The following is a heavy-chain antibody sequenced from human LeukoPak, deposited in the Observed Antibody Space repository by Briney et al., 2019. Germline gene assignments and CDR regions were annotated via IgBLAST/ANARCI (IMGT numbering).Heavy chain of an antibody. CDR1: GGSISSSSYY. V-gene: IGHV4-39*01. Sequence: SETLSLTCTVSGGSISSSSYYWGWLRQPPGKGLEWIGSIYYSGSTYDNPSLKSRVTISVDTSKNQFSLKLSSVTAADTAVYYCARTRPTYAFDIWGQGTMVTVSS. J-gene: IGHJ3*02. CDR2: IYYSGST. D-gene: IGHD6-6*01. CDR3: ARTRPTYAFDI.